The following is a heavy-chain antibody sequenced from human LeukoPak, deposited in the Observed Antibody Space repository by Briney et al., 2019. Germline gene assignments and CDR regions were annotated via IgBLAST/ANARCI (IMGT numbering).Heavy chain of an antibody. D-gene: IGHD5-18*01. CDR2: ISSSSSYI. CDR1: GVTFSSYS. V-gene: IGHV3-21*01. Sequence: GGSLRLSCAASGVTFSSYSMNWVRQAPRQGLEWVSSISSSSSYIYYADSVKGRFTISRDNAKNSLYLQMNSLRAEDTAVYYCASPFVCVDTAMDAGCYFDYWGQGTLVTVSS. J-gene: IGHJ4*02. CDR3: ASPFVCVDTAMDAGCYFDY.